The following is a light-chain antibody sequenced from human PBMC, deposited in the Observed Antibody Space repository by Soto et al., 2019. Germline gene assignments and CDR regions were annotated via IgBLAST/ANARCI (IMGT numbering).Light chain of an antibody. CDR1: QSISSW. CDR3: QQYNIYSQT. Sequence: DIRMTQSPSTLSATARDRVTITCLASQSISSWLAWYQQKPGKAPKLLIYDASSLESGVPSRFSGSGSGTEFTLTISCLQPDDFATYYCQQYNIYSQTSGQVTKV. V-gene: IGKV1-5*01. J-gene: IGKJ1*01. CDR2: DAS.